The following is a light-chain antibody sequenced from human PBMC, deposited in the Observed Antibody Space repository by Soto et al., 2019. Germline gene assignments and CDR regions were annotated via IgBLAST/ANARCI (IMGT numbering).Light chain of an antibody. Sequence: DIQMTQSPSSLSASVGDRVTITCRASQGISNYLAWYQQKPGKVPKLLIFAASTLQSGVPSRFSGSGSGTDFTLTISSLQPEDVASYYCQKYDRAPFTLGPGTKVDIK. CDR1: QGISNY. J-gene: IGKJ3*01. V-gene: IGKV1-27*01. CDR3: QKYDRAPFT. CDR2: AAS.